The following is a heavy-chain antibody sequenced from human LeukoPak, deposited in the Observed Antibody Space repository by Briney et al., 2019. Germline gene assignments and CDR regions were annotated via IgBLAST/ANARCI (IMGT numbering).Heavy chain of an antibody. CDR3: ARDSTYDFWSGSLAHAFDI. CDR2: IKQDGSEK. Sequence: GGSLRLSCAASGFTFSSYWMSWVRQAPGKGLEWVANIKQDGSEKYYVDSVKGRFTISRDNAKNSLYLQMNSLRAEDTAVYYCARDSTYDFWSGSLAHAFDIWGQGTMVTVSS. V-gene: IGHV3-7*01. CDR1: GFTFSSYW. J-gene: IGHJ3*02. D-gene: IGHD3-3*01.